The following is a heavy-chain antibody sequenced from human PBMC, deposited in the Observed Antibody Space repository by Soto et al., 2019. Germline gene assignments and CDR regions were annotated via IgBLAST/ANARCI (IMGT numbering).Heavy chain of an antibody. Sequence: PSDTLSLTCTVSGGSISSYYWSWIRQPPGKGLEWIGYIYYSGSTNYNPSLKSRVTISVDTSKNQFSLKLSSVTAADTAVYYCARAPYRGYDLDYWGQGTLVTVSS. V-gene: IGHV4-59*01. CDR1: GGSISSYY. CDR2: IYYSGST. J-gene: IGHJ4*02. CDR3: ARAPYRGYDLDY. D-gene: IGHD5-12*01.